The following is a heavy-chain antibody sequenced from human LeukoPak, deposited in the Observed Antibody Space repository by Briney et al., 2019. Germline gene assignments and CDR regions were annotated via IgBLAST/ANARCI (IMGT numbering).Heavy chain of an antibody. J-gene: IGHJ5*02. CDR3: ARAVDTAMVTP. D-gene: IGHD5-18*01. CDR2: INHSGST. V-gene: IGHV4-34*01. CDR1: GGSFSGYY. Sequence: SETLSLTCAVYGGSFSGYYWSWIRQPPGKGLEWIGEINHSGSTNYNPSLKSRVTISVDTSKNQFSLKLSSVAAADTAVYYCARAVDTAMVTPWGQGTLVTVSS.